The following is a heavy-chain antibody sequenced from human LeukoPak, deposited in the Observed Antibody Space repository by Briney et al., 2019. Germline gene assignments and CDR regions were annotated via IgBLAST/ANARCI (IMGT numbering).Heavy chain of an antibody. CDR3: AKSTRQCGGDCYSESFQH. V-gene: IGHV3-30*18. CDR1: GFTFSSYG. D-gene: IGHD2-21*02. Sequence: GGSLRLSCAASGFTFSSYGMHWVRQAPGKGLEWVAVISYDGSNKYYADSVKGRFSISRDNSKNTLYLQMNSLRAEDTAVYYCAKSTRQCGGDCYSESFQHWGQGTLVTVSS. J-gene: IGHJ1*01. CDR2: ISYDGSNK.